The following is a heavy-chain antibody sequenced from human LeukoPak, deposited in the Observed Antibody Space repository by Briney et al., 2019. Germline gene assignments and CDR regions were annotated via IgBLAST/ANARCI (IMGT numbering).Heavy chain of an antibody. D-gene: IGHD1-1*01. CDR3: AKRYIANTGPIDY. V-gene: IGHV3-23*01. CDR1: GLTFGDYA. J-gene: IGHJ4*02. CDR2: ISGSAQRT. Sequence: GGSLRLSCAASGLTFGDYAMSWVRQAPGQGLEWVSGISGSAQRTYYADSVKGRFTISRDNFKRTLYLEMNSLRAEDTAVYYCAKRYIANTGPIDYWGQGTLVTVSS.